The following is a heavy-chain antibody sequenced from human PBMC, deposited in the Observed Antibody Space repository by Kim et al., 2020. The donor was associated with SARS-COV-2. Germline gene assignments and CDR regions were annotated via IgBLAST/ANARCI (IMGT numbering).Heavy chain of an antibody. V-gene: IGHV1-69*13. CDR3: ARENGAAVAFD. CDR1: GCTFSSYS. Sequence: SVKVSCKASGCTFSSYSSSWVRQAPGQGLEWMGGIIPIFGTANYAQKFQGRVTITADESTSTAYMELSSLRSEDTAVYYCARENGAAVAFDWGQGTLVTVSS. CDR2: IIPIFGTA. J-gene: IGHJ4*02. D-gene: IGHD6-13*01.